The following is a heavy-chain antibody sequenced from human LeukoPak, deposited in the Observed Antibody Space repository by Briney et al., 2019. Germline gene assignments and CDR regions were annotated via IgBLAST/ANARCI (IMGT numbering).Heavy chain of an antibody. Sequence: ASVKVSCKASGYTXTGYYMHWVRQAPGQGLEWMGWINPNSGGTNYAQKFQGRVTMTRDTSISTAYMDLSRLRSDDTAVYYCARGSSGWYSFDYWGQGTLVTVSS. J-gene: IGHJ4*02. CDR1: GYTXTGYY. CDR2: INPNSGGT. CDR3: ARGSSGWYSFDY. D-gene: IGHD6-19*01. V-gene: IGHV1-2*02.